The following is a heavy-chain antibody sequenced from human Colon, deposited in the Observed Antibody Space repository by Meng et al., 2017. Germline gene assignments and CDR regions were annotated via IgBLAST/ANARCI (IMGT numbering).Heavy chain of an antibody. J-gene: IGHJ4*02. D-gene: IGHD3-10*01. V-gene: IGHV4-39*06. CDR2: LYYRGTT. CDR1: GYSIKSRDYN. CDR3: ARGAGSVTKRFDY. Sequence: RLHGQESGPGSAKPSETLSLACTVSGYSIKSRDYNWAWIRQPPGKGLEWIGSLYYRGTTFYNPSLNSRVNMSVDASKNQFSLSLGSLTAADTAVYYCARGAGSVTKRFDYWGQGTLVTVSS.